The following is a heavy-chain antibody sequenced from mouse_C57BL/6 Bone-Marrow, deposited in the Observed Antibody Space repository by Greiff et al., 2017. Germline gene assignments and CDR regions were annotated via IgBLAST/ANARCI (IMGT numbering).Heavy chain of an antibody. CDR3: ARALYSNYVGWFAY. J-gene: IGHJ3*01. CDR2: ISYDGSN. D-gene: IGHD2-5*01. CDR1: GYSITSGYY. Sequence: ESGPGLVKPSQSLSLTCSVTGYSITSGYYWNWIRQFPGNKLEWMGYISYDGSNKYNPSLKNRISITRDTSKNQFFLKLNSVTTEDTATYYCARALYSNYVGWFAYWGQGTLVTVSA. V-gene: IGHV3-6*01.